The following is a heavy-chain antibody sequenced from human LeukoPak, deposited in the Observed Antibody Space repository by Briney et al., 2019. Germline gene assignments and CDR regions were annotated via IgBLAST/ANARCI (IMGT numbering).Heavy chain of an antibody. V-gene: IGHV3-48*03. CDR3: TRRDSYFDY. J-gene: IGHJ4*02. Sequence: GGSLRLSCAASGISFSSYEMNWVRQAPGKGLEWVSYISRGGSTIYYADSVKGRFTISRDNAKNSRYLQMTSLRAEDTAVYYCTRRDSYFDYWGQGTLVTVSS. CDR1: GISFSSYE. CDR2: ISRGGSTI.